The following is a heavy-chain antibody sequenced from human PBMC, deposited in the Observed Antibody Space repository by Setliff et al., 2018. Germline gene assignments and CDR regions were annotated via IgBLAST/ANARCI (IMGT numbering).Heavy chain of an antibody. V-gene: IGHV4-59*10. CDR1: GGSFSTYY. CDR2: IYASGST. J-gene: IGHJ4*02. CDR3: ARHLLVQGTYHFDY. D-gene: IGHD3-10*01. Sequence: SETLSLTCAVYGGSFSTYYWSWIRQPPGKGLEWIGRIYASGSTNYIPSLKGRVTLSVDTTKNQFSLKLTSMTAADTAVYFCARHLLVQGTYHFDYWGQGSPVTVSS.